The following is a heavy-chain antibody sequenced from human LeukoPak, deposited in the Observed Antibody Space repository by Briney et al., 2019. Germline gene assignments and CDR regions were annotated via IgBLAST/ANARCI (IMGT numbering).Heavy chain of an antibody. Sequence: GGSLRLSCAASGFTFSSYAMHWVRQAPGKGLEWVAVISYDGSNKYYADSVKGRLTISRDNSKNTLYLQMNSLRAEDTAVYYCAKVGGTVIVWGQGTLVTVSS. J-gene: IGHJ4*02. CDR3: AKVGGTVIV. V-gene: IGHV3-30*04. CDR1: GFTFSSYA. CDR2: ISYDGSNK. D-gene: IGHD3-22*01.